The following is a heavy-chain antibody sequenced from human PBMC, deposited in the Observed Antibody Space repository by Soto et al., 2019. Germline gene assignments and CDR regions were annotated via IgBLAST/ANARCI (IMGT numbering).Heavy chain of an antibody. CDR2: INHSGST. V-gene: IGHV4-4*02. CDR3: ARGRRYRGPSPCDY. CDR1: SDSISRSHW. J-gene: IGHJ4*02. Sequence: PSETLSLTCAVSSDSISRSHWLTWVRQSPGKGLEWVGDINHSGSTYYNPSLRSRVTISVDTSNNQFSLKLSSVTAADTAVYYCARGRRYRGPSPCDYWGQGTLVTVSS. D-gene: IGHD5-12*01.